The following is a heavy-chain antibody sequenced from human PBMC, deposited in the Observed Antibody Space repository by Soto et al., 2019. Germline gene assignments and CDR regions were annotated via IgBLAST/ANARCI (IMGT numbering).Heavy chain of an antibody. CDR2: IKSKNHGETR. V-gene: IGHV3-15*07. J-gene: IGHJ4*02. D-gene: IGHD6-13*01. CDR1: GFPFSDAW. CDR3: LSHDASDENLVPY. Sequence: EVQLEESGGGLVKPGGSLRISCAASGFPFSDAWMNWVRQAPGKGLEWVGRIKSKNHGETRDYAAPVKGRFTISRDDSENTLYLQMNSLKPDATAVYYCLSHDASDENLVPYWGQGTLVTVSS.